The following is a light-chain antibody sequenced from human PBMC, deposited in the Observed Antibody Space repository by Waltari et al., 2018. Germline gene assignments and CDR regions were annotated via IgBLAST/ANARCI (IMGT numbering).Light chain of an antibody. V-gene: IGKV1-39*01. J-gene: IGKJ2*01. Sequence: DIQMTQSPSSRSASVWDRVTITCRASQRISLLNWYQQTPGKSPKLLIYHAYNLQSGVPSRFRGSGSGTDFTLTISGLQPEDFSNYYCQQRDRPPYNFGPGTKLEI. CDR1: QRISL. CDR2: HAY. CDR3: QQRDRPPYN.